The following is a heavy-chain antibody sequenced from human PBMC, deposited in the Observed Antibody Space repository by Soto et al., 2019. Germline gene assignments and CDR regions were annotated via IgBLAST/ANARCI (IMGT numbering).Heavy chain of an antibody. CDR2: ISAYNGNT. V-gene: IGHV1-18*01. J-gene: IGHJ6*02. Sequence: QVQLVQSGAEVKKPGASVKVSCKASGYTFTSYGISWVRQAPGQGLEWMGWISAYNGNTNYAQKLQGRVTMTTDTSTSTAYMELRSLRSDDPAGYYCASYCSSTSCPDKYGMDVWGQGTTVTVSS. CDR1: GYTFTSYG. D-gene: IGHD2-2*01. CDR3: ASYCSSTSCPDKYGMDV.